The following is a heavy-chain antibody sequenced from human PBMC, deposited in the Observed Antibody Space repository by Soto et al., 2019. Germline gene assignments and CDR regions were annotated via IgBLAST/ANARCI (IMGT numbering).Heavy chain of an antibody. CDR2: INHSGST. CDR3: ARGVLISFGELLGGMDV. V-gene: IGHV4-34*01. J-gene: IGHJ6*02. CDR1: GGSLSGYY. Sequence: SETLSLTCAVYGGSLSGYYWSWIRQPPGKGLEWIGEINHSGSTNYNPSLKSRVTISVDTSKNQFSLKLSSVTAADTAVYYCARGVLISFGELLGGMDVWGQGTTVTVSS. D-gene: IGHD3-10*01.